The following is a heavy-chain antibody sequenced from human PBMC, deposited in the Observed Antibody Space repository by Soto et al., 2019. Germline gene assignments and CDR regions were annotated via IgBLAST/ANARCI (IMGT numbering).Heavy chain of an antibody. CDR3: TTDLQAYCDGTTCYAGNYYYDDMDV. V-gene: IGHV3-15*01. J-gene: IGHJ6*02. D-gene: IGHD2-2*01. CDR1: GFSFRNAW. Sequence: GGSVRLSCAASGFSFRNAWMSWVRQAPGKGLEWVGHIKSQGDGGTRDYAAPVKGRFTISRDDSKNTLFLQMNSLKNEDTAVYFCTTDLQAYCDGTTCYAGNYYYDDMDVWGQGTTVTVSS. CDR2: IKSQGDGGTR.